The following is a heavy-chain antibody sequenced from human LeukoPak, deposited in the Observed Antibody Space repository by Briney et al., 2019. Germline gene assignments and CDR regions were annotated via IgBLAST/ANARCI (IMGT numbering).Heavy chain of an antibody. Sequence: GGSLRLSCAASGFTVSSNYVSWVRQAPGKGLEWVSVIYSGGSTYYADSVKGRFTISRDNSKNTMYLQMNGLRAEDTAVYYCARSGGGSGSYYYLSGAFDIWGQGTMVTVSS. CDR3: ARSGGGSGSYYYLSGAFDI. CDR2: IYSGGST. J-gene: IGHJ3*02. CDR1: GFTVSSNY. V-gene: IGHV3-66*01. D-gene: IGHD3-10*01.